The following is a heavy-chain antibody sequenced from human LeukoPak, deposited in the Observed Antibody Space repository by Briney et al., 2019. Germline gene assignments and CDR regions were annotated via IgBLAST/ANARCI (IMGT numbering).Heavy chain of an antibody. CDR2: INQDGSVR. D-gene: IGHD3-16*01. CDR3: ARLPPNNHAYFDN. V-gene: IGHV3-7*05. J-gene: IGHJ4*02. CDR1: GYTLSSHW. Sequence: GGSLRLSCAASGYTLSSHWMSWVRQAPGQGLEWVANINQDGSVRRYVGPVEGRFTISRDNAKNALFLQMSSLRVEDTAVYYCARLPPNNHAYFDNWGQGTLVTVSS.